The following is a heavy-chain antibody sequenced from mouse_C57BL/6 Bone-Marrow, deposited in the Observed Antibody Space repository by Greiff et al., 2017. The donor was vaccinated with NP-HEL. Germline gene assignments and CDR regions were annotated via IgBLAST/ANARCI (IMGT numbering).Heavy chain of an antibody. CDR2: IYPRSGNT. CDR3: ARSGITTVAFDY. V-gene: IGHV1-81*01. J-gene: IGHJ2*01. CDR1: GYTFTSYG. D-gene: IGHD1-1*01. Sequence: QVQLQQSGAELARPGASVKLSCKASGYTFTSYGISWVKQRTGQGLEWIGEIYPRSGNTYYNEKFKGKATLTADKSSSTAYMELRSLTSEDSAVYFCARSGITTVAFDYWGQGTTLTVSS.